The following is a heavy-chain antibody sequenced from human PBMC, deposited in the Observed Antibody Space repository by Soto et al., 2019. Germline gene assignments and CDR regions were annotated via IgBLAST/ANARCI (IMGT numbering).Heavy chain of an antibody. CDR3: AWIVWGSVPAASSYNYYDMDV. V-gene: IGHV2-70*11. J-gene: IGHJ6*03. CDR1: GFSLSTSGMC. CDR2: IDWDDDK. Sequence: SGPTLVNPTQTLTLTCTFSGFSLSTSGMCVSWIRQPPGKALEWLARIDWDDDKYYSTSLKTRLTISKDTSKNQVVLTMTNMDPVDTATYYCAWIVWGSVPAASSYNYYDMDVWGKGTTVTVSS. D-gene: IGHD2-2*01.